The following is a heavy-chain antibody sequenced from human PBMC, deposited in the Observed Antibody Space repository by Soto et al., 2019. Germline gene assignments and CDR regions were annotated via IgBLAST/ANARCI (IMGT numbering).Heavy chain of an antibody. CDR3: AKRGLGYCTNGVCYKGLHDAFDI. CDR2: ISGSGGST. Sequence: LRLSCAASGFTFSSYAMSWVRQAPGKGLEWVSAISGSGGSTYYADSVKGRFTISRDNSKNTLYLQMNSLRAEDTAVYYCAKRGLGYCTNGVCYKGLHDAFDIWGQGTMVTVSS. J-gene: IGHJ3*02. CDR1: GFTFSSYA. D-gene: IGHD2-8*01. V-gene: IGHV3-23*01.